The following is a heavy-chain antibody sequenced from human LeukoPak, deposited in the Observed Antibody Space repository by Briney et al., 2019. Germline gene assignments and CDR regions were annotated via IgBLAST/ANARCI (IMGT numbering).Heavy chain of an antibody. J-gene: IGHJ4*02. CDR3: AKDLVATIQGVDY. CDR1: GFTFDDYA. D-gene: IGHD5-12*01. V-gene: IGHV3-9*01. Sequence: LRLSCAASGFTFDDYAMHWVRQAPGKGLEWVTGISWNSGSIGYADSVKGRFTISRDNAKNSLYLQMNSLRAEYTALYYCAKDLVATIQGVDYWGQGTLVTVSS. CDR2: ISWNSGSI.